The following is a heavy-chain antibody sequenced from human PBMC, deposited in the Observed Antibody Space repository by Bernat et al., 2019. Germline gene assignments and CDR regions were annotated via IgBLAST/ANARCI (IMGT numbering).Heavy chain of an antibody. CDR1: GFTFSTYA. CDR2: LSYDGIDK. J-gene: IGHJ4*02. D-gene: IGHD6-6*01. Sequence: QVQLVESGGGVVQPGRSLRLSCTASGFTFSTYAMHWVRQAPGKGLEWVAVLSYDGIDKYYADSVKGRFTISRDNSKNTLFLQMNSLRPEDTAVYYCARDKGYSSSSGSLGYWGQGTLVTVSS. CDR3: ARDKGYSSSSGSLGY. V-gene: IGHV3-30-3*01.